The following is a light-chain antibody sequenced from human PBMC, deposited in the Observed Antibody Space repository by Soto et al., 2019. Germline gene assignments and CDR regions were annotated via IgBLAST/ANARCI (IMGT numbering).Light chain of an antibody. CDR1: QILINF. J-gene: IGKJ5*01. CDR3: QQRSNWPDA. V-gene: IGKV3-11*01. CDR2: DAS. Sequence: IVLTQSPATLSLSPGERATLSCRASQILINFVAWYQHKPGQPPRLLIYDASKRATGIPTRFSGSGSGTDFTLTISSLQPEDFAVYYCQQRSNWPDAFGQGTRLEI.